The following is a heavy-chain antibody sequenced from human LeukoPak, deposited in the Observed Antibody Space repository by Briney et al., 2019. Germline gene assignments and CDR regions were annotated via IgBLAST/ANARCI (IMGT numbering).Heavy chain of an antibody. J-gene: IGHJ4*02. V-gene: IGHV1-46*01. Sequence: GASVKVSCKASGGTFSSYAISWVRQAPGQGLEWMGIIYPSGGTTSYAQKFQGRVTMARDTSTSTVYMELSSLRSEDTAIYYCARGRYYTDTSGYSGFDYWGQGTLVTVSS. CDR1: GGTFSSYA. CDR3: ARGRYYTDTSGYSGFDY. D-gene: IGHD3-22*01. CDR2: IYPSGGTT.